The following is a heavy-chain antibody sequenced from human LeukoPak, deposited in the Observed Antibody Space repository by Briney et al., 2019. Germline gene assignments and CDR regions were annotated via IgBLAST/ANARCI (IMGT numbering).Heavy chain of an antibody. CDR1: GGSISSYS. CDR3: ARDFSYYDSSGYYSGWFDP. D-gene: IGHD3-22*01. CDR2: IYSSGST. Sequence: RASETLSLTCTVSGGSISSYSWNWVPQPPGKGLEWIGYIYSSGSTNYNPSPKSRVTISLDTSENQFSLKLRSVTAADTAVYYCARDFSYYDSSGYYSGWFDPWGQGTLVTVSS. V-gene: IGHV4-59*01. J-gene: IGHJ5*02.